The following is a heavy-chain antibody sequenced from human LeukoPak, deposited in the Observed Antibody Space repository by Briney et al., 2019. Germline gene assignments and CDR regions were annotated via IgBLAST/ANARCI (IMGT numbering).Heavy chain of an antibody. V-gene: IGHV1-69*06. CDR3: AGGGWAPENWFDP. CDR1: GGTFSSYA. CDR2: IIPIFGTA. J-gene: IGHJ5*02. D-gene: IGHD1-14*01. Sequence: ASVKVSCKASGGTFSSYAISWVRQAPGQGLEWMGGIIPIFGTANYAQKFQGRVTITADKSTSTAYMELSSLRSEDTAVYYCAGGGWAPENWFDPWGQGTLVTVSS.